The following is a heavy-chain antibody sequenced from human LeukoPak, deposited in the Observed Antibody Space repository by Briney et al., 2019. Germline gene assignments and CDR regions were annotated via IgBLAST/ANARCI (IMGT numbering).Heavy chain of an antibody. J-gene: IGHJ4*02. CDR1: GYSFTNYW. CDR3: ARRGYCSSTSCYEYFDY. D-gene: IGHD2-2*01. V-gene: IGHV5-51*01. Sequence: GESLKISFKGSGYSFTNYWIGWVRQMPGKGLEWMGIIYPGDSDTRYSPSFQGQVTISADKSISTAYLQWSSLKASDTAIYYCARRGYCSSTSCYEYFDYWGQGTLLTVSS. CDR2: IYPGDSDT.